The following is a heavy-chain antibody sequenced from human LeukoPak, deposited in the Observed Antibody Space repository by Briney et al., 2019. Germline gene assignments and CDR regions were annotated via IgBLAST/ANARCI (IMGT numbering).Heavy chain of an antibody. CDR2: INHSGST. CDR3: ARGLTIFGVVIMSFDY. CDR1: GGYFSGYY. J-gene: IGHJ4*02. Sequence: SETLSLTCAVYGGYFSGYYLSWIRQPPGQGLEWSGEINHSGSTNYNPSLKSRVTISVDTSKNQFPLKLSSVTAADTAVYYCARGLTIFGVVIMSFDYWGQGTLVTVSS. V-gene: IGHV4-34*01. D-gene: IGHD3-3*01.